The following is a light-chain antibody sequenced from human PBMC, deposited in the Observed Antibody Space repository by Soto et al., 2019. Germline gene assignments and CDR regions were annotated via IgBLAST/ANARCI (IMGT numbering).Light chain of an antibody. J-gene: IGKJ3*01. CDR3: HHYNNFVFT. CDR1: QSISKW. CDR2: EAS. Sequence: DIQMTQSPCAVSASVGDTVTIICRASQSISKWLSWYQQKPGTAPQLLIYEASKLESGVSPRLSGIGSGTESTLTITSLQPGDFATYYYHHYNNFVFTVGPGTIVDIK. V-gene: IGKV1-5*02.